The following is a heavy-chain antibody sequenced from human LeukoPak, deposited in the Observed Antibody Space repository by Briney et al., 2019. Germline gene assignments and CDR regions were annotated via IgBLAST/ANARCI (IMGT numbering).Heavy chain of an antibody. Sequence: KPGGSLRLSCAASGFTFSSYSMNWVRQAPGKGLEWVSSITTSSTYIYYADSVKGRFTISRDNAKNLLFLQMNSLRAEDTAVYYCARSPSGYWDFDYWGQGTLVTVSS. CDR1: GFTFSSYS. J-gene: IGHJ4*02. CDR3: ARSPSGYWDFDY. CDR2: ITTSSTYI. D-gene: IGHD6-13*01. V-gene: IGHV3-21*01.